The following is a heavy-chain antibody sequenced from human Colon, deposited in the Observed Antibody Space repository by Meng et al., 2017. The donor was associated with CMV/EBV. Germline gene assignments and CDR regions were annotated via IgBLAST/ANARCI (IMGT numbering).Heavy chain of an antibody. CDR1: GFTVSSNY. D-gene: IGHD2-21*01. V-gene: IGHV3-53*01. J-gene: IGHJ5*02. CDR2: IYSGGST. Sequence: GESLKISCAASGFTVSSNYMSWVRQAPGKGLEWVSVIYSGGSTYYADSVKGQFTISRDNSKNTLYLQMNSLRAEDTAVYYCASLCTGGDCPPWGQGTLVTVSS. CDR3: ASLCTGGDCPP.